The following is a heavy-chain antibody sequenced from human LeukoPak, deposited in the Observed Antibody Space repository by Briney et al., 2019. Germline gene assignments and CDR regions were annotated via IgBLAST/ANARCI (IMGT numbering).Heavy chain of an antibody. J-gene: IGHJ4*02. CDR1: GGTFSSYT. CDR3: ASNSGSYWEGFDY. Sequence: ASVKVSCKASGGTFSSYTISWVRQAPGQGLEWMGRIIPILGIAIYAQKFQGRVTITADKSTSTAYMELSSLRSEDTAVYYCASNSGSYWEGFDYWGQGTLVTVSS. V-gene: IGHV1-69*02. CDR2: IIPILGIA. D-gene: IGHD1-26*01.